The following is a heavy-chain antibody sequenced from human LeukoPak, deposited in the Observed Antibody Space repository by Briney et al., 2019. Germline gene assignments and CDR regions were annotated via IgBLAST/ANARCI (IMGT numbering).Heavy chain of an antibody. D-gene: IGHD3-10*01. V-gene: IGHV4-39*01. J-gene: IGHJ5*02. CDR2: IYYSGST. Sequence: ASETLSLTCTVSGGSISSSSYYWGWIRQPPGKGLEWIGSIYYSGSTYYNPSLKSRVTISVDTSKNQFSLKLSSVTAADTAVYYCARLWFGDPMGPWGQGTLVTVSS. CDR3: ARLWFGDPMGP. CDR1: GGSISSSSYY.